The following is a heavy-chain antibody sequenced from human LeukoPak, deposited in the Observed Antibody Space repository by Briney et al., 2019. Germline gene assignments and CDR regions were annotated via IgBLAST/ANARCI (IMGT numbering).Heavy chain of an antibody. CDR2: IYSGGST. V-gene: IGHV3-53*01. CDR1: GFTVSSNY. D-gene: IGHD1-26*01. Sequence: GGSLRLSCAASGFTVSSNYMSWVRQAPGKGLEWVSVIYSGGSTYYADSVKGRFTISRDNSKNTLYLQMNSLRAEDTAVYYCARVAVGTTFFDYWGQGTLVTVSS. CDR3: ARVAVGTTFFDY. J-gene: IGHJ4*02.